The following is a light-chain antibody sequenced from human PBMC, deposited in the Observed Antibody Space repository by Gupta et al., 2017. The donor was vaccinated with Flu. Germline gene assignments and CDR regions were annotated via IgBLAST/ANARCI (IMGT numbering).Light chain of an antibody. CDR1: SSDIGTYNY. J-gene: IGLJ2*01. V-gene: IGLV2-11*03. CDR3: CSYGAASF. Sequence: GQSVAISCTGTSSDIGTYNYVSWYQQHPGKAPKLIIYDVTKRPSGVPDRFTSSKSGNTASLTISGLQPDDEAYYHCCSYGAASFFGGGTKLTVL. CDR2: DVT.